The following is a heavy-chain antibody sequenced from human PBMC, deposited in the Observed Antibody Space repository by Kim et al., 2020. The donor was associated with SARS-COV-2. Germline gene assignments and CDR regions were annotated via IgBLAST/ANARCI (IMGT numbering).Heavy chain of an antibody. D-gene: IGHD6-19*01. CDR1: GGSISSSSYY. J-gene: IGHJ4*02. CDR3: ARHIYSGGAVAGLFDY. CDR2: IYYSGST. V-gene: IGHV4-39*01. Sequence: SETLSLTCTVSGGSISSSSYYWGWIRQPPGKGLEWIGSIYYSGSTYYNPSLKSRVTISVDTSKNQFSLKLSSVTAADTAGYYCARHIYSGGAVAGLFDYWGQGTLVTVSS.